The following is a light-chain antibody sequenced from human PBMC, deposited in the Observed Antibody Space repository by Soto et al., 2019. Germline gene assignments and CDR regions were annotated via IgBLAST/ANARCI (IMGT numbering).Light chain of an antibody. V-gene: IGKV1-5*01. CDR2: DAS. J-gene: IGKJ1*01. CDR1: QSISSW. Sequence: SGCEREKITVAVGASQSISSWLAWYQQKSGRAPRLLISDASSLQTGVPSRFSGSRSGTDFPLTITSSPLHHFRPYYCQESPRYCGTFGQGTKVDIK. CDR3: QESPRYCGT.